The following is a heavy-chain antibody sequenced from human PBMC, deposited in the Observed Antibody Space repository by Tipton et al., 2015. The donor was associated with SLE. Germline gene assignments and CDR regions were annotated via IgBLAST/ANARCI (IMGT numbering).Heavy chain of an antibody. D-gene: IGHD2-8*01. CDR3: ARHDTNYGRNWFDP. Sequence: GLVKPSETLSLTCTASGDSVTSSRYSWGWIRQPPGKGLEWIVTMYDGGRTHDNPSLMSRLTISEDTFRNQFSLKLTSVTAADTAVYYCARHDTNYGRNWFDPWGQGTLVTVSS. V-gene: IGHV4-39*01. J-gene: IGHJ5*02. CDR2: MYDGGRT. CDR1: GDSVTSSRYS.